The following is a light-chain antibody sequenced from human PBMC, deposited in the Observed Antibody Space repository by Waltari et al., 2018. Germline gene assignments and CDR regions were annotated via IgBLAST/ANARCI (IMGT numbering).Light chain of an antibody. CDR1: NIGGKS. V-gene: IGLV3-21*01. Sequence: SYVLTQPPSVSVAPGKTARITCGGNNIGGKSVHWYQQKPGQAPVMVIYDDRDRPSGSPERFSGSNSANTPTLTISRVEVGDEADYYCQVWDSRSDHPVFGAGTKLTVL. CDR3: QVWDSRSDHPV. CDR2: DDR. J-gene: IGLJ3*02.